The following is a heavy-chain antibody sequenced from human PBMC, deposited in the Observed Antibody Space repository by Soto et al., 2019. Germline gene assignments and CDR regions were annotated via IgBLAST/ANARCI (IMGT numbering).Heavy chain of an antibody. CDR2: INHSGST. CDR3: AREDRRYYGSGKNACDI. D-gene: IGHD3-10*01. V-gene: IGHV4-34*01. J-gene: IGHJ3*02. CDR1: GGSFSGYY. Sequence: QVQLQQWGAGLLKPSETLSLTCAVYGGSFSGYYWSWIRQPPGKGLEWIGEINHSGSTNYNPSLKSRATISVDTSKTQYSLKLSSVTAADTAVYYCAREDRRYYGSGKNACDIWGQGTMVTVSS.